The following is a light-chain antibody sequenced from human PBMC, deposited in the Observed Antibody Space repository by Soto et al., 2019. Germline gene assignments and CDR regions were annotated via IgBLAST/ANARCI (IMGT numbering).Light chain of an antibody. CDR2: EVS. CDR3: SSYTSSSTLE. CDR1: SSDVRGYNY. J-gene: IGLJ2*01. V-gene: IGLV2-14*01. Sequence: QSALTQPASVSGSPGQSIAISCTGTSSDVRGYNYVSWYQQHPGKAPKLVIYEVSNRPSGVSNRFSGSKSGNTASLTISGLQAEDEADYYCSSYTSSSTLEFGGGTKLTVL.